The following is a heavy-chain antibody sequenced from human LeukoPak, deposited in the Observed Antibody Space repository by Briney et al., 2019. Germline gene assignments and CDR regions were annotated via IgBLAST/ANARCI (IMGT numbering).Heavy chain of an antibody. CDR3: ARDPEAGTTDY. Sequence: GGSLRLSCVASGFTFSSYWMSWVRQAPGKGLEWVAIINQDGSEKYYVDSVRGRFTISRDNAKNSLYLQINSLRAEDTAVYYCARDPEAGTTDYWGRGTLVTVSS. V-gene: IGHV3-7*03. D-gene: IGHD1-1*01. J-gene: IGHJ4*02. CDR2: INQDGSEK. CDR1: GFTFSSYW.